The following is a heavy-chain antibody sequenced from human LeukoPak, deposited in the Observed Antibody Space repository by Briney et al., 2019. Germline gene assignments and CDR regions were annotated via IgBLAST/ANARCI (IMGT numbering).Heavy chain of an antibody. J-gene: IGHJ4*02. CDR1: GFTFSSYS. CDR3: ACLYGSGSSTDY. CDR2: ISSSSSYI. D-gene: IGHD3-10*01. V-gene: IGHV3-21*01. Sequence: GGSLRLSCAASGFTFSSYSMNWVRQAPGKGLEWVSSISSSSSYIYYADSVKGRFTISRDNAKNSLYLQMNSLRAEDTAVYYCACLYGSGSSTDYWGQGTLVTVSS.